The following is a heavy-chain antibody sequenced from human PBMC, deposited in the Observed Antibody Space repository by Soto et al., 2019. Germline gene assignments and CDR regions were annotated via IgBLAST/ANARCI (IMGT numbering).Heavy chain of an antibody. CDR2: IYYSGST. J-gene: IGHJ3*02. CDR3: ARSTRVLEWLLWDAFDI. Sequence: QVQLQESGPGLVKPSQTLSLTCTVSGGSISSGGYYWSWIRQHPGKGLEWIGYIYYSGSTYYNPSLKSRVTISVDTSKNQFSRKLSSVTAADTAVDYCARSTRVLEWLLWDAFDIWGQGTMVTVSS. CDR1: GGSISSGGYY. D-gene: IGHD3-3*01. V-gene: IGHV4-31*03.